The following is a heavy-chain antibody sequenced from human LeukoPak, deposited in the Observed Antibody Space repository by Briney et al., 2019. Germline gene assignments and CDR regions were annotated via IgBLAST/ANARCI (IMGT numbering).Heavy chain of an antibody. V-gene: IGHV5-51*01. CDR1: GYSFTSYW. CDR2: IYPGDSDT. CDR3: ARPAMYYYDSSGYYYFDY. J-gene: IGHJ4*02. Sequence: GESLKISCKGSGYSFTSYWIGWVRQMPGKGLEWMGIIYPGDSDTRYSPSSQGQVTISADKSISTAYLQWSSLKASDTAMYYCARPAMYYYDSSGYYYFDYWGQGTLVTVSS. D-gene: IGHD3-22*01.